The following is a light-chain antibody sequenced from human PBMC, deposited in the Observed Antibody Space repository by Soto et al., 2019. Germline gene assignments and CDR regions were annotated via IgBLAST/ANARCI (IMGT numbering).Light chain of an antibody. J-gene: IGKJ1*01. Sequence: AVRMTQSPSSFSASTGYRVTITCRGSQGISSYLDWYQQKPGKAPKLLIYAASTLQSGVPSRFSGSGSGKDFPLTISCLQSEDFATYYCQQYYSYPRTFGQGTKVDIQ. CDR1: QGISSY. V-gene: IGKV1-8*01. CDR3: QQYYSYPRT. CDR2: AAS.